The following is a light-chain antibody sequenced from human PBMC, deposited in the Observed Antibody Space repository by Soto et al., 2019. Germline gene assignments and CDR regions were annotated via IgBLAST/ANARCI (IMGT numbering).Light chain of an antibody. Sequence: EIVMTQSPATLSVSPGERATLSCRASQSVSSNLAWYQQKPGQAPRLLIYGASTRATGIPARFSGSGSGTEFTLNISSLQSEDFAVYYCQQYNNWPPTFGGGTKV. CDR3: QQYNNWPPT. CDR1: QSVSSN. V-gene: IGKV3-15*01. CDR2: GAS. J-gene: IGKJ4*01.